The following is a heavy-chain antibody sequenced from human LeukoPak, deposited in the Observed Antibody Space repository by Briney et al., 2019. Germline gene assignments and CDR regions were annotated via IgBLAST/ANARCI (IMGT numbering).Heavy chain of an antibody. Sequence: ASVKVSCKVSGYTLTELSMHWVRQAPGKGLEWMGGFDPEDGETIYAQKFQGRVTMTEDTSTDTAYMELSSLRSEDTVVYYCARDFGSYRSHGGGYFDYWGQGTLVTVSS. D-gene: IGHD1-26*01. V-gene: IGHV1-24*01. CDR3: ARDFGSYRSHGGGYFDY. CDR2: FDPEDGET. J-gene: IGHJ4*02. CDR1: GYTLTELS.